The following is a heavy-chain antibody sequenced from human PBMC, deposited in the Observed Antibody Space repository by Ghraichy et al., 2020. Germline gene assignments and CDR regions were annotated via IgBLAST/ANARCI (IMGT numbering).Heavy chain of an antibody. CDR2: IKQDGSEK. D-gene: IGHD6-25*01. V-gene: IGHV3-7*03. CDR1: GFTFSNTW. Sequence: GESLNISCAASGFTFSNTWMSWVRQAPGKGLEWVANIKQDGSEKFYVDSVEGRFTISRDNAKNSLYLQVDSLRDEDTAVYYCATGRGAYWGQEPWSPSPQ. J-gene: IGHJ4*01. CDR3: ATGRGAY.